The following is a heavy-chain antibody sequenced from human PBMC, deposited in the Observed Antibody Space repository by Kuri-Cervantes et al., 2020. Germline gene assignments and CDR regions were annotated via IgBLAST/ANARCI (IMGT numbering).Heavy chain of an antibody. Sequence: GGSLRLSCAASGFTFSSYAMSWVRQAPGKGLEWVSAISGSGGSTYYADSVKGRFTISRDNSKDTLYLQMNSLRAEDTAVYYCARDRGYSYGGVFYYYYGMDVWGQGTTVTVSS. D-gene: IGHD5-18*01. CDR3: ARDRGYSYGGVFYYYYGMDV. J-gene: IGHJ6*02. CDR2: ISGSGGST. V-gene: IGHV3-23*01. CDR1: GFTFSSYA.